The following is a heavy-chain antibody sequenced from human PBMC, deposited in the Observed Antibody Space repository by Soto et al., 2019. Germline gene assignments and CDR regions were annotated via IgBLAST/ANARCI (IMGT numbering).Heavy chain of an antibody. D-gene: IGHD5-12*01. CDR1: GYTFTGYY. Sequence: ASVKVSCKASGYTFTGYYMHWVRQAPGQGLEWMGWINPNSGGTNYAQKFQGWVTMTRDTSISTAYMELSRLRSDDTAVYYCARGAEMATITAHFDYWGQGTLVTSPQ. J-gene: IGHJ4*02. CDR3: ARGAEMATITAHFDY. CDR2: INPNSGGT. V-gene: IGHV1-2*04.